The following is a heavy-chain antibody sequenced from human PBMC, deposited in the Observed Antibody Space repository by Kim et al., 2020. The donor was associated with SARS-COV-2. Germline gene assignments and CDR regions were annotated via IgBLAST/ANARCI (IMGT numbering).Heavy chain of an antibody. J-gene: IGHJ6*03. D-gene: IGHD3-10*01. CDR3: ARDLRGEYYYYMDV. V-gene: IGHV3-11*04. Sequence: AAAVKGRVTNSRDNAKNSLYLQMNSLRAEDTAVYYCARDLRGEYYYYMDVWGKGTTVTVSS.